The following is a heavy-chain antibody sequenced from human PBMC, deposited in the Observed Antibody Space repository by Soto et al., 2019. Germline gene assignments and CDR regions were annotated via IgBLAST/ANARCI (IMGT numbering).Heavy chain of an antibody. CDR1: GFTFTSYW. Sequence: EVQLVESGGALVQPGGSLRLSCAASGFTFTSYWMTWVRQAPGKGLEWVANVKQDGSEKFYVDSVKGRFTISRDNAKNSLFLQMSSLRAEDTAVYYCARASVDYVAGWYHYAMDVWGQGTTVSVSS. V-gene: IGHV3-7*04. J-gene: IGHJ6*02. D-gene: IGHD4-17*01. CDR3: ARASVDYVAGWYHYAMDV. CDR2: VKQDGSEK.